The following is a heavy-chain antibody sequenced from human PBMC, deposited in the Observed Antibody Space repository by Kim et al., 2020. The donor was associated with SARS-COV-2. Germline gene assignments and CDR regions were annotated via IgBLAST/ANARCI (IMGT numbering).Heavy chain of an antibody. CDR1: GFTFSSYS. V-gene: IGHV3-48*04. J-gene: IGHJ3*02. Sequence: GGSLRLSCATSGFTFSSYSMNWVRQAPGKGLEWVSHVSGSGTTTKYADSVKGRFTISRDNAKNSLYQQMGGLRAEDTAVYYCVRENYWAFDIWGQGAMVTVSS. CDR2: VSGSGTTT. D-gene: IGHD2-15*01. CDR3: VRENYWAFDI.